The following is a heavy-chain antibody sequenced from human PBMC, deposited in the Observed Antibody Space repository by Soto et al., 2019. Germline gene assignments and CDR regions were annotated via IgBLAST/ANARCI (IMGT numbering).Heavy chain of an antibody. D-gene: IGHD2-2*01. V-gene: IGHV3-74*01. CDR1: GFIFSSYW. Sequence: PGGSLRLSCAASGFIFSSYWMHWVRQAPGKGLVWVSRLHSDGSTTSYADSVKGRFSISRDNAKNTLYLQMNSLRAEDTAVYYCARELPTAVRGGYYYSYGMGVWGQGITVTVSS. CDR3: ARELPTAVRGGYYYSYGMGV. J-gene: IGHJ6*02. CDR2: LHSDGSTT.